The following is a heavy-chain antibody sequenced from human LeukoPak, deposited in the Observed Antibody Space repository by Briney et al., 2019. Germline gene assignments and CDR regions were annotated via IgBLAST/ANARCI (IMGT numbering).Heavy chain of an antibody. CDR2: IYYSGST. V-gene: IGHV4-31*03. D-gene: IGHD6-13*01. CDR1: GGSISSGGYY. Sequence: PSETLSLTCTVSGGSISSGGYYWSWIRQHPGKGLEWIGYIYYSGSTYCNPSLKSRVTISVDTSKNQFSLKLSSVTAADTAVYYCARDQQLVRGGWFDPWGQGTLVTVSS. J-gene: IGHJ5*02. CDR3: ARDQQLVRGGWFDP.